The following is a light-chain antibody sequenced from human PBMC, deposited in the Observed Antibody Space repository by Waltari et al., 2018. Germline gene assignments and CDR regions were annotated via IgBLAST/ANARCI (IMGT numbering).Light chain of an antibody. Sequence: QSVLTQPPSASGTPGQRVTISCSGSSSNIGSNIVYWCQLLPGPAPKLLTYNSNQRPPGVPDRFSGSKSGTSGSLAISGLQSEDEADYYCAAWDDSLNAWLFGAGTKLTVL. J-gene: IGLJ3*02. CDR2: NSN. CDR3: AAWDDSLNAWL. V-gene: IGLV1-44*01. CDR1: SSNIGSNI.